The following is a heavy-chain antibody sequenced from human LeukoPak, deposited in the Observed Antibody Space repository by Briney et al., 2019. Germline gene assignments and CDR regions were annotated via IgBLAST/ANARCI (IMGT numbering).Heavy chain of an antibody. CDR3: ARVHDFWSDYFDY. V-gene: IGHV4-34*01. D-gene: IGHD3-3*01. CDR1: GGSLSGYY. CDR2: INHSGST. Sequence: PSETLSLTCAVYGGSLSGYYWSWIRQPPGKGLEWIGEINHSGSTNYNPSLKSRVTISVDTSKNQFSLKLSSVTAADTAVYYCARVHDFWSDYFDYWGQGTLVTVSS. J-gene: IGHJ4*02.